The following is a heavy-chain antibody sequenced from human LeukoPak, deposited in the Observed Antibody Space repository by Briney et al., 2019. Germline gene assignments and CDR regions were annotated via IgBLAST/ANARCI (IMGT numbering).Heavy chain of an antibody. J-gene: IGHJ6*02. V-gene: IGHV4-39*07. CDR1: GGSISSSSYY. CDR2: INHSGST. D-gene: IGHD6-13*01. Sequence: SETLSLTCTVSGGSISSSSYYWSWIRQPPGKGLEWIGEINHSGSTNYNPSLKSRVTISVDTSKNQFSLKLSSVAAADTAVYYCARLGIDSSSWSPKRLRYYYGMDVWGQGTTVTVSS. CDR3: ARLGIDSSSWSPKRLRYYYGMDV.